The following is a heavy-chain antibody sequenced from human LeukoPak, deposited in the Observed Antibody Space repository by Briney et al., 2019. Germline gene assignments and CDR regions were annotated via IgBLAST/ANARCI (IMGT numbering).Heavy chain of an antibody. J-gene: IGHJ4*02. Sequence: AGRSLRLSCEASGFTFSIFPMHWVRQAPGKGLEWVALISSGSEKYYADSVKGRFTISRDNSKNMLYLQMNSLRADDTAVYYCARDLELSAVYYFDCWGQGTLVIVSS. D-gene: IGHD3-3*01. V-gene: IGHV3-30*04. CDR3: ARDLELSAVYYFDC. CDR2: ISSGSEK. CDR1: GFTFSIFP.